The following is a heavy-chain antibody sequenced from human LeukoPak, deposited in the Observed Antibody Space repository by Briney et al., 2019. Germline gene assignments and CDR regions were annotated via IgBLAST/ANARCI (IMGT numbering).Heavy chain of an antibody. V-gene: IGHV3-74*01. D-gene: IGHD6-13*01. CDR3: AREGGSSRWYYYYGMDV. CDR1: GFTFSSYW. CDR2: INIDGSNT. J-gene: IGHJ6*02. Sequence: GGSLRLSCAASGFTFSSYWMHWVRQAPGKGLVWVSRINIDGSNTSYVDSVRGRFTISRDNAKNSLYLQMNSLRAEDTAVYYCAREGGSSRWYYYYGMDVWGQGTTVTVSS.